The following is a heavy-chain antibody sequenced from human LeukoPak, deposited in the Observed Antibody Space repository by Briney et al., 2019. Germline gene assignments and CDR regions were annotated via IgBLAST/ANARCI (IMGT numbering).Heavy chain of an antibody. CDR2: ISSTSIYI. CDR3: ARDGGERYCSSTGCYKDRFDP. Sequence: GGSLRLSCAASGFTFSTFTMNWVRQAPGKGLEWVSSISSTSIYIYYADSVKGRFTISRDNAENSLYLQMYSLRPEDTAVYYCARDGGERYCSSTGCYKDRFDPWGQGTLVTVSS. D-gene: IGHD2-2*02. CDR1: GFTFSTFT. V-gene: IGHV3-21*01. J-gene: IGHJ5*02.